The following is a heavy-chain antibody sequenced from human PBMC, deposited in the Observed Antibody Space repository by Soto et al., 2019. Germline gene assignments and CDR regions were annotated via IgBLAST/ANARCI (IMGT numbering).Heavy chain of an antibody. Sequence: SETLSLTCAVSGGSISSSNWWSWVRQPPGKGLEWIGEIYHSGSTNYNPSLKSRVTISVDKSKNQFSLKLSSVTAADTAVYYCASLRVAAYNWFDPWGQGTLVTVSS. V-gene: IGHV4-4*02. CDR1: GGSISSSNW. CDR3: ASLRVAAYNWFDP. D-gene: IGHD2-15*01. CDR2: IYHSGST. J-gene: IGHJ5*02.